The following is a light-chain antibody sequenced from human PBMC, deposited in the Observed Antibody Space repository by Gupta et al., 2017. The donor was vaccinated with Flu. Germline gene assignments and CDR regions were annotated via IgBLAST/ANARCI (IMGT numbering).Light chain of an antibody. CDR3: QQYGNSTGT. J-gene: IGKJ1*01. CDR1: QSVSSTY. CDR2: GAS. Sequence: EIVLTQSPGTLSLSPGETATLSCRASQSVSSTYLAWYQQKPGQAPRLLIYGASSRATGIPDRFSGSGSGTDFTLTISRLEPEDFAVYYCQQYGNSTGTFGQGTKVEIK. V-gene: IGKV3-20*01.